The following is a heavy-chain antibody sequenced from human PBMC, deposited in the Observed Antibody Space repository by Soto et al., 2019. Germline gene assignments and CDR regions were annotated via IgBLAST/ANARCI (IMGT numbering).Heavy chain of an antibody. Sequence: QITLKESGPTLVEPTQTLTLTCTFSGFSLSTSGVGVGWIRQPPGKALEWLVFIYWDDDKRYSPSLGSRLTITKNNSKNRVVLTLTNMDPVDTATYHCAHRVQYSSGWSSGYFDCWGQGTLVTVSS. J-gene: IGHJ4*02. CDR1: GFSLSTSGVG. D-gene: IGHD6-13*01. CDR3: AHRVQYSSGWSSGYFDC. V-gene: IGHV2-5*02. CDR2: IYWDDDK.